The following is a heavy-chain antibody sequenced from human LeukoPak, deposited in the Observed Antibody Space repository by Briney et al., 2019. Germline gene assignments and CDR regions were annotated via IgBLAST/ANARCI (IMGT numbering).Heavy chain of an antibody. CDR1: GGSFSVYY. Sequence: PSETLSLTCAVCGGSFSVYYWSWIRQPQGKGLEWIGEINHSGSTNYNPSLKSRVTISVDTSKNQFPLKLSSVTAADTAVYYCARTTGYPFPHYFQHWGQGTLVTVSS. J-gene: IGHJ1*01. V-gene: IGHV4-34*01. D-gene: IGHD4-17*01. CDR2: INHSGST. CDR3: ARTTGYPFPHYFQH.